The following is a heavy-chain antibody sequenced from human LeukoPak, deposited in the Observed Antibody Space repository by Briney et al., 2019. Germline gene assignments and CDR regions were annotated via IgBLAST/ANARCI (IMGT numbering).Heavy chain of an antibody. Sequence: SETLSLTCTVSGYSISGGYYWVWIRQTPGKGLEWIGSIYRSGSTNYNPSLKSRVTISVDTSKNQFSLKVNSVTAADTALYYCARGDCSSTICYSPMDVWGKGTTVTVSS. V-gene: IGHV4-38-2*02. CDR1: GYSISGGYY. CDR2: IYRSGST. D-gene: IGHD2-2*01. CDR3: ARGDCSSTICYSPMDV. J-gene: IGHJ6*03.